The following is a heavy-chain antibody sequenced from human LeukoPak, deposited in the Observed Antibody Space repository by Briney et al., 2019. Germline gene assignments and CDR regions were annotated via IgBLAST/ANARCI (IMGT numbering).Heavy chain of an antibody. V-gene: IGHV3-9*01. CDR1: GFTFGDYT. Sequence: PGGSLRLSCVTSGFTFGDYTMHWVRQVPGKGLEWLSGITWDGGNIAYADSVKGRFTISRDNAKNSLYLQMNSLRAEDTALYYCARADCSGGSCYGPAFDIWGQGTMVTVSS. D-gene: IGHD2-15*01. CDR3: ARADCSGGSCYGPAFDI. J-gene: IGHJ3*02. CDR2: ITWDGGNI.